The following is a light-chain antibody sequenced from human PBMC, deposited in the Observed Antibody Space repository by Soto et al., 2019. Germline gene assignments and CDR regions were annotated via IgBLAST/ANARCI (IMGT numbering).Light chain of an antibody. CDR3: QQYGSPPWT. CDR1: PSVISN. Sequence: EIVMKKSPATLSVSPGEIASLFFSASPSVISNLAFYQRTPGQAPRLLIYGASSRATGIPDRFSGSRSGTEFTLTLRSLEPEDCAVYYCQQYGSPPWTFCQGTMADIK. CDR2: GAS. J-gene: IGKJ1*01. V-gene: IGKV3D-15*02.